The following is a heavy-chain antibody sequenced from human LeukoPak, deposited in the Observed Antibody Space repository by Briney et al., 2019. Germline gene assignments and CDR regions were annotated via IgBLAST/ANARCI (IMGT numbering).Heavy chain of an antibody. CDR1: GGTFSSYA. CDR2: IIPIFGTA. Sequence: ASVKVSCKASGGTFSSYAISWVRQAPGQGLEWMGGIIPIFGTANYAQKFQGRVTITADESTSTAYMELSSLRSEDTAVYYCARDSGDSNSHYYYYYMDVWGKGTTVTVSS. CDR3: ARDSGDSNSHYYYYYMDV. J-gene: IGHJ6*03. V-gene: IGHV1-69*13. D-gene: IGHD4-11*01.